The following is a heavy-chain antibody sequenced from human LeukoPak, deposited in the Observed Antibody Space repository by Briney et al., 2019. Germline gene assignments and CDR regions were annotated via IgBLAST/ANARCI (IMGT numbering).Heavy chain of an antibody. CDR2: IKHSGNS. CDR3: SGKRRGQLLCRRAWFDT. Sequence: SGTLALTCAVYGCSFRGYYWGWVRQPPGEGLEWVGGIKHSGNSNSNPYLKSRNTKSVDTCKNHFSLKLDTVTAAETAVFYISGKRRGQLLCRRAWFDTWGEGTLVTASS. J-gene: IGHJ5*02. V-gene: IGHV4-34*01. D-gene: IGHD2-2*01. CDR1: GCSFRGYY.